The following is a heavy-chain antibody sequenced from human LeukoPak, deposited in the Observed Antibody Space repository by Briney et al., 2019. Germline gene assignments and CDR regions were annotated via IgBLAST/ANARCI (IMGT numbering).Heavy chain of an antibody. D-gene: IGHD3-16*01. CDR1: GFTVSNNY. V-gene: IGHV3-66*02. J-gene: IGHJ4*02. CDR2: IYNGGAT. Sequence: GGSLRLSCVVSGFTVSNNYMSWVRQAPGKGLEWLSVIYNGGATYYADSVKGRFTISRDISKNTVYLQMNSLRAEDTAMYYCASEGDWGQGTLVTVSS. CDR3: ASEGD.